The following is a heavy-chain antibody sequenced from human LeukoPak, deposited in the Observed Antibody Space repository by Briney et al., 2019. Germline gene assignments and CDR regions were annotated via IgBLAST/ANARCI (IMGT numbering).Heavy chain of an antibody. CDR2: INWNGGST. J-gene: IGHJ4*02. CDR1: GFTFDDYG. Sequence: GGSLRLSCAASGFTFDDYGMSWVRQAPGEGLEWVSGINWNGGSTGYADSVKGRFTISRDNARNLLSLQMNSLRAEDTAVYYCARGDPIYDFWSGGDYWGQGSLVTVSS. V-gene: IGHV3-20*04. CDR3: ARGDPIYDFWSGGDY. D-gene: IGHD3-3*01.